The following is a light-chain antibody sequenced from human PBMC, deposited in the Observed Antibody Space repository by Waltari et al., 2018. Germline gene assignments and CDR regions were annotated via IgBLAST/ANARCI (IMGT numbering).Light chain of an antibody. CDR1: QSVKNN. Sequence: DIQMTQSPSTLSASVGDRVNITCRASQSVKNNLAWYQQKPGKAPKVLIHKASWLESGVPSRFSGSGSGTEFTLTISSLQPDDFATYYCQEYDTLPVTFGGGTKVEIK. CDR2: KAS. CDR3: QEYDTLPVT. V-gene: IGKV1-5*03. J-gene: IGKJ4*01.